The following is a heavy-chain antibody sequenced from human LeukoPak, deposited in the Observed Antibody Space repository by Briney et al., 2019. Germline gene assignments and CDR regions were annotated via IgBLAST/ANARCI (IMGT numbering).Heavy chain of an antibody. V-gene: IGHV3-15*01. J-gene: IGHJ4*02. CDR1: GFTFSNAW. D-gene: IGHD5-12*01. CDR3: ARNHGYGEY. Sequence: GGSLRLSCVASGFTFSNAWMSWVRQAPGKGLEWVGRIKSKTDGGTMEYAAPVQGRFTISRDDSKNTLYLQMGSLRTEDTAVYYCARNHGYGEYWGQGTLDTASS. CDR2: IKSKTDGGTM.